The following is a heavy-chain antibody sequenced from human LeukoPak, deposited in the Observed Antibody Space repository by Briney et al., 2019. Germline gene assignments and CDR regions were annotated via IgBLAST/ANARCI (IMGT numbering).Heavy chain of an antibody. V-gene: IGHV4-39*01. J-gene: IGHJ4*02. Sequence: KPSETLSLTCTVSGGSISRSSYYWGWIRQPPGKGLEWIGSIYYSGSTYYNPSLKSRVTISVDTSKNQFSLKLSSVTAADAAVYYCASRLYYYDTRAIHWPYWGQGTLVTVSS. CDR3: ASRLYYYDTRAIHWPY. CDR2: IYYSGST. CDR1: GGSISRSSYY. D-gene: IGHD3-22*01.